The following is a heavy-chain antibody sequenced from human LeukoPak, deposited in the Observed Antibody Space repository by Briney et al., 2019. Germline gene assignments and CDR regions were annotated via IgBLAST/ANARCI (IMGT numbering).Heavy chain of an antibody. CDR1: GFTFSSYS. D-gene: IGHD2-15*01. Sequence: GGSLRLSCAASGFTFSSYSMNWVRQAPGKGLEWVSSISSSSSYIYYADSVKGRFTISRDNAKNSLYLQMNSLRAEDTAVYYCARDIDRYCSGGSCYHQYFQHWGQGTLVTVSS. J-gene: IGHJ1*01. CDR3: ARDIDRYCSGGSCYHQYFQH. CDR2: ISSSSSYI. V-gene: IGHV3-21*01.